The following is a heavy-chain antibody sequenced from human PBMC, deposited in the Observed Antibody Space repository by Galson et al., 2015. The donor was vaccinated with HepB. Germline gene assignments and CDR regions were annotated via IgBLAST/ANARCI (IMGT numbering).Heavy chain of an antibody. CDR2: ISYDGSNK. CDR1: GFTFSSYA. V-gene: IGHV3-30*04. CDR3: AREAGYSSGWYYYYGMDV. Sequence: SLRLSCAASGFTFSSYAMHWVRQAPGKGLEWVAVISYDGSNKYYADSVKGRFTISRDNSKNTLYLQMNSLRAEDTAVYYCAREAGYSSGWYYYYGMDVWGQGTTVTVSS. D-gene: IGHD6-19*01. J-gene: IGHJ6*02.